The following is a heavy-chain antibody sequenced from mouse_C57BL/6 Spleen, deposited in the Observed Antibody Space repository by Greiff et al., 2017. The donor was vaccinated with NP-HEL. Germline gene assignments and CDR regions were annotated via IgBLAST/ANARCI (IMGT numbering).Heavy chain of an antibody. Sequence: VQLQQSGPGLVQPSQSLSITCTVSGFSLTSYGVNWVRQSPGKGLEWLGVIWSGGSTDYNAAFIYRLSISKKNSKSQVFFKMNSLQADDTAIYYCARNPPKGGYAMDYWGQGTSVTVSS. V-gene: IGHV2-2*01. CDR1: GFSLTSYG. J-gene: IGHJ4*01. D-gene: IGHD1-3*01. CDR3: ARNPPKGGYAMDY. CDR2: IWSGGST.